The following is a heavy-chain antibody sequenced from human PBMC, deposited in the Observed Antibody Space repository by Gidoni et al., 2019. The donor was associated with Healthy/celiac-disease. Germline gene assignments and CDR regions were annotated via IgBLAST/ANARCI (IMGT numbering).Heavy chain of an antibody. CDR2: IYYSGST. CDR3: ARVPYGGYNAWFDP. D-gene: IGHD5-12*01. V-gene: IGHV4-59*01. J-gene: IGHJ5*02. CDR1: GGSISSYY. Sequence: VPLQESGPGLLQPSQTLSLTCTVSGGSISSYYWSWIRQPPGKGLEWIGYIYYSGSTNYNPSLKSRVTISVDTSKNQFSLKLSSVTAADTAVYYCARVPYGGYNAWFDPWGQGTLVTVSS.